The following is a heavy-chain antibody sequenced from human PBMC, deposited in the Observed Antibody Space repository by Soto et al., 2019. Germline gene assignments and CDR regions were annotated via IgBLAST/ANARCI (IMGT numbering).Heavy chain of an antibody. D-gene: IGHD3-9*01. J-gene: IGHJ4*02. CDR3: ARGDYVLRYFDWPRH. Sequence: SETLSLTCTVSGGSISSRDSYWGWIRQPPGKGLEWIGSFHYSGSTYYNPSLKSRVTISVDTSKNQLSLRVTSVTAADTAVYCCARGDYVLRYFDWPRHWGQGTLVTVSS. CDR1: GGSISSRDSY. CDR2: FHYSGST. V-gene: IGHV4-39*01.